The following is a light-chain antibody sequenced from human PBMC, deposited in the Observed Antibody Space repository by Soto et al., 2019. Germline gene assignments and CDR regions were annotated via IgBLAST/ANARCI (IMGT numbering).Light chain of an antibody. CDR1: QSVNNNY. J-gene: IGKJ1*01. CDR2: GAS. Sequence: DIVLTQSPGTLSLSPGERATLSCRASQSVNNNYLAWDQQKPGQAPRLLIYGASSRATGVPDRFSGSGSGTDFTLTISRLEHDDFALYIWQQYGDSPTFGQGTKVDMK. V-gene: IGKV3-20*01. CDR3: QQYGDSPT.